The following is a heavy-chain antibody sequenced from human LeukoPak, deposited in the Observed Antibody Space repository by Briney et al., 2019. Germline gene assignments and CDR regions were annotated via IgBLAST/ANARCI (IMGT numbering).Heavy chain of an antibody. CDR1: GLTFSGSA. CDR3: TRTAAGTIDY. Sequence: GGPLRLSCAASGLTFSGSAMHWVGQASGKGLEWVGRIRSKANSYATAYAASVKGRFTISRDDSKNTAYLQMNSLKTEDTAVYYCTRTAAGTIDYWGQGTLVTVSS. CDR2: IRSKANSYAT. J-gene: IGHJ4*02. D-gene: IGHD6-13*01. V-gene: IGHV3-73*01.